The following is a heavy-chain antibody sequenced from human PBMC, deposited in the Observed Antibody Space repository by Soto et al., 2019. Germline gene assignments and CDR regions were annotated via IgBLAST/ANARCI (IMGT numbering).Heavy chain of an antibody. Sequence: ASVKVSCKASGYTFTSYYMHWVRHAPGQGLEWMGIINPSGGSTSYAQKFQGRVTMTRDTSTSTVYMELSSLRSEDTAVYYCARDRAVRDAFDIWGQGTMVTVSS. CDR2: INPSGGST. CDR1: GYTFTSYY. J-gene: IGHJ3*02. CDR3: ARDRAVRDAFDI. D-gene: IGHD3-10*01. V-gene: IGHV1-46*03.